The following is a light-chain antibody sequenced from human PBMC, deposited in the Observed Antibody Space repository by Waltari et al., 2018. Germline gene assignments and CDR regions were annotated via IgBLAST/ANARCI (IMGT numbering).Light chain of an antibody. CDR2: VNSAGSH. J-gene: IGLJ3*02. Sequence: QLVVTQSPSASASLGASVKLTCTLSSGHSSNVIAWLQQHPERGPRYLMKVNSAGSHSKGAEIPDRFSGSSSGAERYLTISNLQSEDEADYYCQTGGHGTWVFGGGTKLTVL. CDR1: SGHSSNV. CDR3: QTGGHGTWV. V-gene: IGLV4-69*01.